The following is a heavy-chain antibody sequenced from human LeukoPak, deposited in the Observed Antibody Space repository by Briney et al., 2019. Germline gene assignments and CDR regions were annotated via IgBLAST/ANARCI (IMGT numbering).Heavy chain of an antibody. CDR1: GYTFTSYG. J-gene: IGHJ4*02. CDR2: ISAYNGNT. V-gene: IGHV1-18*01. CDR3: AREWENNYYDSSGYYV. Sequence: ASVEVSCKASGYTFTSYGISWVRQAPGQGLEWMGWISAYNGNTNYAQKFQGRVTMTRDTSISTAYMELSRLRSDDTAVYYCAREWENNYYDSSGYYVWGQGTLVTVSS. D-gene: IGHD3-22*01.